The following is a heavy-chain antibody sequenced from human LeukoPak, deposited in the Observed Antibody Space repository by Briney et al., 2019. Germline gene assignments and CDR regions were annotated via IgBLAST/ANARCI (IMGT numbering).Heavy chain of an antibody. V-gene: IGHV3-66*02. Sequence: PGGSLRLSCAASGFTVSSNYMSWVRQAPGKGLEWVSVIYSGGSTYYADSVKGRFTISRDNSKNTLYLQMNSLRAEDTAVYYCARDCSSTSCSAGGMDVWGQGTTVTVSS. D-gene: IGHD2-2*01. CDR2: IYSGGST. J-gene: IGHJ6*02. CDR1: GFTVSSNY. CDR3: ARDCSSTSCSAGGMDV.